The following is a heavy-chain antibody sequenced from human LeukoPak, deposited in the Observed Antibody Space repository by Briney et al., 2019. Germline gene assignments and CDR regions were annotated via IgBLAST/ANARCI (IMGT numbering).Heavy chain of an antibody. J-gene: IGHJ4*02. CDR2: ISGSGGST. CDR3: AKGIGSSGYDPDSYYFDY. V-gene: IGHV3-23*01. Sequence: GGSLRLSCAASGFTFSNYAMSWVRQAPGKGLEWVSAISGSGGSTYYADSVKGRFTISRDNSKNTLYLQMNSLRAEDTAVYYCAKGIGSSGYDPDSYYFDYWGQGTLVTVSS. D-gene: IGHD5-12*01. CDR1: GFTFSNYA.